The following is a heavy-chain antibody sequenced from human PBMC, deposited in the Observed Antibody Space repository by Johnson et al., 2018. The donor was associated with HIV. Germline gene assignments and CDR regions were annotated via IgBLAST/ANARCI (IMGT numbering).Heavy chain of an antibody. J-gene: IGHJ3*02. CDR3: AREGRTGPDTFDI. V-gene: IGHV3-7*01. Sequence: EVQLVESGGGLVKPGGSLRLSCAASGFTFSSYWMSWVRQAPGKGLEWVANINQDGSEKYYVDSVKGRFTVSRDNSKNTLFLQMNGLRAEDTAVYYCAREGRTGPDTFDIWGQGTMLTVSS. CDR1: GFTFSSYW. CDR2: INQDGSEK.